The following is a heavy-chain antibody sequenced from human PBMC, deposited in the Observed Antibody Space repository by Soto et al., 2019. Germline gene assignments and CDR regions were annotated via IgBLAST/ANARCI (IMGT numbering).Heavy chain of an antibody. V-gene: IGHV3-30-3*01. CDR1: GVTFSTYT. CDR2: LSNNGINT. D-gene: IGHD6-19*01. J-gene: IGHJ4*02. Sequence: GGSLRLSCAASGVTFSTYTMYWVRQAPGKGLEWVAGLSNNGINTDYADSVKGRFTISRDNSMHTLHLQMNSLRAEDTAVYFCAREWSLSVAAPGHWGQGTLVTVSS. CDR3: AREWSLSVAAPGH.